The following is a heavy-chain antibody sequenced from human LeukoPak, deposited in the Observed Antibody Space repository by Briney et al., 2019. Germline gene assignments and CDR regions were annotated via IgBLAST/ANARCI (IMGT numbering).Heavy chain of an antibody. J-gene: IGHJ4*02. CDR2: ISSDGSNK. D-gene: IGHD6-19*01. V-gene: IGHV3-30*18. Sequence: GGSLRLSCAASGFTFSNFGMHWVRQAPGKGLEWVAVISSDGSNKYYADSVKGRFTISRDNTKNTQYVQMNSLRAEDTAVYYCAKGHLPGYSSGWYYFDYWGQGTLVTVSS. CDR1: GFTFSNFG. CDR3: AKGHLPGYSSGWYYFDY.